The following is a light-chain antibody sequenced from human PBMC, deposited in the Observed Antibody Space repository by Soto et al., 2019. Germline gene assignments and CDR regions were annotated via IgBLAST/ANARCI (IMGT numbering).Light chain of an antibody. CDR2: GAS. CDR3: QQYDSSPRT. J-gene: IGKJ1*01. CDR1: QSVSSSF. V-gene: IGKV3-20*01. Sequence: EIVLTQSPGTLSLSPGERATLSCRASQSVSSSFLAWYQQKPGQAPRLLIYGASSRATGIPDRFSGSGSGTDSTLTISRLETEDFAVYYCQQYDSSPRTFGQGTEVEIE.